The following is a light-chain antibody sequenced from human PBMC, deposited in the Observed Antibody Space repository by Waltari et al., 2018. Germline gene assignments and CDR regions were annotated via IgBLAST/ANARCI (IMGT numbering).Light chain of an antibody. CDR1: QSLLHRDGYNY. J-gene: IGKJ2*01. Sequence: DIVLTQSPLSLPVTPGEPASIPCRSSQSLLHRDGYNYLDWYLQTPGQSPQLLIYLGSSRASGVPDRFSGSGSGTDFTLKISRVEAEDVVVYYCRQALQTPYTFGQGTKLEIK. CDR2: LGS. V-gene: IGKV2-28*01. CDR3: RQALQTPYT.